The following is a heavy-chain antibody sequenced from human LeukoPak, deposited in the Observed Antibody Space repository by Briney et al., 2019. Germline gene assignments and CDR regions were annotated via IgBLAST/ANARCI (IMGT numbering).Heavy chain of an antibody. Sequence: GASVKVSCKASGYTFTSYYMHWVRQAPGQGLECMGIINPSGGSTSYAQKFQGRVTMTRDMSTSTVYMELSSLRSEDTAVYYCAREEAVVVGLFDYWGQGTLVTVSS. J-gene: IGHJ4*02. CDR1: GYTFTSYY. CDR2: INPSGGST. D-gene: IGHD2-15*01. V-gene: IGHV1-46*01. CDR3: AREEAVVVGLFDY.